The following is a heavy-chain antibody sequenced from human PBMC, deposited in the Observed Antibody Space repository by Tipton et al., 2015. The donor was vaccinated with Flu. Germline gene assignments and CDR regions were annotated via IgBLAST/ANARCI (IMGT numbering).Heavy chain of an antibody. V-gene: IGHV4-61*01. CDR2: IYYSGST. CDR1: GGSVSSGSYY. CDR3: ARDLAVAGWNTYYYYMDV. D-gene: IGHD6-19*01. Sequence: TLSLTCTVSGGSVSSGSYYWSWIRQPPGKGLEWIGYIYYSGSTNYNPSLKSRVTISVDTSKNQFSLKLSSVTAADTAVYYCARDLAVAGWNTYYYYMDVWGKGTTVTVSS. J-gene: IGHJ6*03.